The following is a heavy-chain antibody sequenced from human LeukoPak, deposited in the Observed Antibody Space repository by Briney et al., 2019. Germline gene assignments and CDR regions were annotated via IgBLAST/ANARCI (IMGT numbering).Heavy chain of an antibody. CDR2: INPSGGST. J-gene: IGHJ4*02. Sequence: ASVKVSCKASGYTFTSYYMHWVRQAPGQGLEWMGIINPSGGSTSYAQKFQGRATMTRDTSTSTVYMELSSLRSEDTAVYYCARDLGGTYYGSGSSSWGQGTLVTVSS. CDR3: ARDLGGTYYGSGSSS. CDR1: GYTFTSYY. D-gene: IGHD3-10*01. V-gene: IGHV1-46*01.